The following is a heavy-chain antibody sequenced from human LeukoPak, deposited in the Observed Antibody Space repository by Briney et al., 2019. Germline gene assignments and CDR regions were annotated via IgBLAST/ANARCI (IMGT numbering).Heavy chain of an antibody. V-gene: IGHV3-7*01. D-gene: IGHD3-10*01. CDR2: IKQDGSEK. J-gene: IGHJ4*02. CDR1: GFSFSHYW. Sequence: GGSLRLSCAASGFSFSHYWMSWVGQAPVKGLEWVANIKQDGSEKYYVDSVKGRFTISRDNAKNSLYLQMNSLRAEDTAVYYCAREGTSQSLAYWGQGTLVTVSS. CDR3: AREGTSQSLAY.